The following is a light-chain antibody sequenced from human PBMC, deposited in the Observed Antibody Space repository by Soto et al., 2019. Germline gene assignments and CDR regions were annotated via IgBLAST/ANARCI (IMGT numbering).Light chain of an antibody. V-gene: IGKV1-9*01. Sequence: DIQLTQSPSFLSASVGDRVTVTCRASQGISSYLAWYQQKPGKAPKLLIYAASTLQSGVPSRFSGSGSGTEFTLTIISLQTEDFATYYCQQFNSFPRTFGLGTKVEIK. CDR3: QQFNSFPRT. CDR1: QGISSY. J-gene: IGKJ1*01. CDR2: AAS.